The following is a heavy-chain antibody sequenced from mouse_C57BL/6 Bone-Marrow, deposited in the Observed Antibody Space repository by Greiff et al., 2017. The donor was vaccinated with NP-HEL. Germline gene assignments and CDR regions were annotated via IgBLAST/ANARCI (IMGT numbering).Heavy chain of an antibody. CDR1: GFNIKDYY. D-gene: IGHD1-1*01. V-gene: IGHV14-2*01. Sequence: EVKLVESGAELVKPGASVKLSCTASGFNIKDYYMHWVKQRTEQGLEWIGRIDPEDGETKYAPKFQGKATITADTSSNTAYLQLSSLTSEDTAVYYCARSSITTVVAKDYWGQGTTLTVSS. CDR3: ARSSITTVVAKDY. CDR2: IDPEDGET. J-gene: IGHJ2*01.